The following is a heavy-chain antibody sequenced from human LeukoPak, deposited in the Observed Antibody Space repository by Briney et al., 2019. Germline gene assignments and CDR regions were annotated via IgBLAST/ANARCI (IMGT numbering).Heavy chain of an antibody. CDR3: ARSRSPYYYDSSGQYDLDY. D-gene: IGHD3-22*01. CDR2: VIPILGIA. V-gene: IGHV1-69*02. Sequence: GSSVTVSCKASGGTFSSYTISWVRQAPGQGLEWMGRVIPILGIANYAQKLQGRVTVTADKSTSTAYMELRSLRSEDTAVYYCARSRSPYYYDSSGQYDLDYWGQGTLVTVSS. CDR1: GGTFSSYT. J-gene: IGHJ4*02.